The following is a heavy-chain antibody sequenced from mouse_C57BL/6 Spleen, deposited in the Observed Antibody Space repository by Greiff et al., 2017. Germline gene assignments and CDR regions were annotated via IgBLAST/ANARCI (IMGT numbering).Heavy chain of an antibody. CDR1: GYAFTNYL. CDR2: INSGSGGT. J-gene: IGHJ4*01. CDR3: ARWASNYAMDY. D-gene: IGHD5-1*01. Sequence: QVQLKQSGAELVRPGTSVKVSCKASGYAFTNYLIERVKQRPGPGFEWIGVINSGSGGTNYNEKFKGKVTLTADKSASTAYMQLSSLTYEDSAVYFCARWASNYAMDYWGQGTSVTVSS. V-gene: IGHV1-54*01.